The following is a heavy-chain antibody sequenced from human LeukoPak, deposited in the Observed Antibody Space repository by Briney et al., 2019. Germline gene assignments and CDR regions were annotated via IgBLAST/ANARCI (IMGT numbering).Heavy chain of an antibody. J-gene: IGHJ6*03. CDR1: GFTFSSYA. Sequence: LGGSLRLSCAASGFTFSSYAMSWVRQASGKGLEWVSGLTGSGGNTYYADSVKGRFTISRDNSKNTLSPQMNSLRAEDAAVYYCVKFRGIQHYNYHMDVWGKGTTVTVSS. V-gene: IGHV3-23*01. CDR2: LTGSGGNT. CDR3: VKFRGIQHYNYHMDV. D-gene: IGHD3-10*01.